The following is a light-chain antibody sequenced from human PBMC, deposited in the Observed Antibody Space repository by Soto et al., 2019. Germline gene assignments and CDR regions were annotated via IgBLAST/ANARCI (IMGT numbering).Light chain of an antibody. CDR1: QGISNY. CDR2: AAS. Sequence: DIQMTQSPSSLSASVGDRVTITCRASQGISNYIAWYQQKPGKAPKLLISAASTLQPGVPSRFSGSGSGTDFTLTISRLQPEDVATYSCQKYNSAPLFGPGTKVDIK. CDR3: QKYNSAPL. V-gene: IGKV1-27*01. J-gene: IGKJ3*01.